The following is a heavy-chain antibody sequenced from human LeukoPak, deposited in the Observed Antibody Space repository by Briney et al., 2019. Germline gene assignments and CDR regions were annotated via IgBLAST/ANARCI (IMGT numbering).Heavy chain of an antibody. J-gene: IGHJ4*02. Sequence: GGSLRLSCAASGFTFSSYAMHWVRQAPGKGLEWVAVISYDGSNKYYADSVKGRFTISRDNSKNTLYLQMNSLRAEDTAVYYCAKDLRAAAATPLDYWGQGTLVTVSS. D-gene: IGHD6-13*01. CDR3: AKDLRAAAATPLDY. CDR1: GFTFSSYA. V-gene: IGHV3-30*04. CDR2: ISYDGSNK.